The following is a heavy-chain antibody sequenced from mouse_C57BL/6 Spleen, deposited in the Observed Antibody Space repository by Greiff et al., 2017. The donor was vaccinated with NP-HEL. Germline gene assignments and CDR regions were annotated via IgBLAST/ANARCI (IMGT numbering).Heavy chain of an antibody. D-gene: IGHD1-1*01. J-gene: IGHJ4*01. CDR1: GYAFSSYW. CDR3: ARGATTVVAPYYAMDY. Sequence: QVQLQQSGAELVKPGASVKISCKASGYAFSSYWMNWVKQRPGKGLEWIGQIYPGDGDTNYNGKFKGKATLTADKSSSTAYMQLSSLTSEDSAVYFCARGATTVVAPYYAMDYWGQGTSVTVSS. V-gene: IGHV1-80*01. CDR2: IYPGDGDT.